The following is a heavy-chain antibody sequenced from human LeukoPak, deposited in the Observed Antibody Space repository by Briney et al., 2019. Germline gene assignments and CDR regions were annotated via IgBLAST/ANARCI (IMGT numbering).Heavy chain of an antibody. CDR1: GGSISSGNYY. CDR3: ARGPTYQPIDS. J-gene: IGHJ4*02. V-gene: IGHV4-39*02. Sequence: SETLSLTCTVSGGSISSGNYYWGWIRQPPGKGLDWIASIHYTGTTYYNPSLKSRVTISVDTSKNHFSLKLSSVTAADTAVYYCARGPTYQPIDSWGQGTLVTVSS. D-gene: IGHD2-2*01. CDR2: IHYTGTT.